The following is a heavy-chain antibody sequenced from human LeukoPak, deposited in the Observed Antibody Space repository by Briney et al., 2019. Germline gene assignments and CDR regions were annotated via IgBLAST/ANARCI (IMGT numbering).Heavy chain of an antibody. J-gene: IGHJ5*02. Sequence: SETLSLTCTVSGGSISSYYWSWIRQHPGKGLEWIGYIYYSGSTYYNPSLKSRVTISVDTSKNQFSLKLSSVTAADTAVYYCARVGEYYDFWSGSQNWFDPWGQGTLVTVSS. V-gene: IGHV4-59*06. CDR3: ARVGEYYDFWSGSQNWFDP. CDR1: GGSISSYY. D-gene: IGHD3-3*01. CDR2: IYYSGST.